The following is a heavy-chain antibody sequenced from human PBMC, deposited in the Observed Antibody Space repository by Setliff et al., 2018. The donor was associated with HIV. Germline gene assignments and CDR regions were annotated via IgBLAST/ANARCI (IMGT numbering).Heavy chain of an antibody. Sequence: GASVKVSCKASGGTFSSYAISWVRQAPGQGLEWTGGIIPIFGTVKYPLKFQGRVRITADESTSTAYMELSSLTFEDTAIFYCEIEGPNGSFNYWGQGTLVTVSS. CDR2: IIPIFGTV. CDR1: GGTFSSYA. J-gene: IGHJ4*02. V-gene: IGHV1-69*13. CDR3: EIEGPNGSFNY. D-gene: IGHD2-8*01.